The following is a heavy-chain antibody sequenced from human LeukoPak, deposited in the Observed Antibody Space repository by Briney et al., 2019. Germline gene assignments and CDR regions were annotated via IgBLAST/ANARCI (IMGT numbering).Heavy chain of an antibody. CDR1: GGSISSGGYY. Sequence: KPSETLSLTCTVSGGSISSGGYYWSWIRQHPGKGLEWIGYIYYSGSTYYNPSLESRVTISVDTSKNQFSLKLSSVTAADTAVYYCARDIGRFVLQGYCSGGSCYPGMDVWGQGTTVTVSS. J-gene: IGHJ6*02. CDR3: ARDIGRFVLQGYCSGGSCYPGMDV. D-gene: IGHD2-15*01. CDR2: IYYSGST. V-gene: IGHV4-31*03.